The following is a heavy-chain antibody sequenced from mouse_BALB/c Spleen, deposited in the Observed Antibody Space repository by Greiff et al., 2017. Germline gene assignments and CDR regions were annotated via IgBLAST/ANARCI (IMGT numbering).Heavy chain of an antibody. CDR1: GYTFTNYW. CDR3: ARTGGYWFAY. V-gene: IGHV1-63*02. J-gene: IGHJ3*01. Sequence: VKLMESGAELVRPGTSVKISCKASGYTFTNYWLGWVKQRPGHGLEWIGDIYPGGGYTNYNEKFKGKATLTADTSSSTAYMQLSSLTSEDSAVYFCARTGGYWFAYWGQGTLVTVSA. CDR2: IYPGGGYT.